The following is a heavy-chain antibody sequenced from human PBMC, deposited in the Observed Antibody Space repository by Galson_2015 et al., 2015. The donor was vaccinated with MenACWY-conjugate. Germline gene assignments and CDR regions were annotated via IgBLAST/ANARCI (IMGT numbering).Heavy chain of an antibody. J-gene: IGHJ6*02. CDR2: ISPGDSNT. V-gene: IGHV5-51*01. D-gene: IGHD1-26*01. CDR3: ARHPPGGRGMDV. Sequence: QSGAEVKKPGESLKISCKASGYIFTTYWIAWVRQMPGKGLEWMGLISPGDSNTRYSPSFQGQVTLSADKSITTAYLQWTSLKASDTAMYYCARHPPGGRGMDVWGQGTTVTVSS. CDR1: GYIFTTYW.